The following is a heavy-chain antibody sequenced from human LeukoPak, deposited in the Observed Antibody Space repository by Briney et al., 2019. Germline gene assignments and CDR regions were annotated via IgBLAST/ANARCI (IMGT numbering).Heavy chain of an antibody. CDR1: GLNFNNFA. CDR3: AKGAEIDH. Sequence: PGGSLRLSCAASGLNFNNFAMSWVRQAPGKGPEWLSAMTGPADTTYYAESVKGRFIISRDYSKSMVYLQMNSLRVEDTAIYYCAKGAEIDHWGQGTLVTVSS. J-gene: IGHJ4*02. CDR2: MTGPADTT. V-gene: IGHV3-23*01.